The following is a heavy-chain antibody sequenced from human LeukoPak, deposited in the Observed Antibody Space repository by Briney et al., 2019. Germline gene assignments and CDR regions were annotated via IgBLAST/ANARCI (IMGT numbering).Heavy chain of an antibody. CDR3: ARGDLYYYDSSGYYLDY. CDR2: IYDSGST. Sequence: SETLSLTCTVSGGSISSYYWSWIRQPPGKGLEWLGYIYDSGSTNYNPSLKSRVTISVDTSKNQFSLKLSSATAADTAVYYCARGDLYYYDSSGYYLDYWGQGTLVTVSS. D-gene: IGHD3-22*01. J-gene: IGHJ4*02. V-gene: IGHV4-59*01. CDR1: GGSISSYY.